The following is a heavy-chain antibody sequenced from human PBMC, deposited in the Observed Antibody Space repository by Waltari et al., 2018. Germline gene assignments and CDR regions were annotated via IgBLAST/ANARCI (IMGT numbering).Heavy chain of an antibody. V-gene: IGHV1-2*06. CDR1: GYTFTGYY. Sequence: QVQLVQSGAEVKKPGASVKVSCKASGYTFTGYYMHWVRQAPGQGLEWMGRINPKRGGTNDAQKFQGRVTMTRDTSISTAYMELSRLRSDDTAVYYCARGPHLGVVIIPGWFDPWGQGTLVTVSS. D-gene: IGHD3-3*01. J-gene: IGHJ5*02. CDR2: INPKRGGT. CDR3: ARGPHLGVVIIPGWFDP.